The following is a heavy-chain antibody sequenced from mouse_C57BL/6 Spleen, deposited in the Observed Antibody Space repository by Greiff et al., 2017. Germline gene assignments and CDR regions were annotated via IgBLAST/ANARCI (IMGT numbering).Heavy chain of an antibody. V-gene: IGHV1-47*01. CDR3: ARGPRGPYFAIGC. Sequence: QVQLQQSGAELVKPGASVKMSCTASGYNFTTYPIEWMKQNHGKSLEWIGNFHPYNDDTKYNEKFKGKAPLTVKKSSSPVYLELSRLTSDDSAVYDCARGPRGPYFAIGCWGQGTSVTVSS. CDR2: FHPYNDDT. CDR1: GYNFTTYP. J-gene: IGHJ4*01.